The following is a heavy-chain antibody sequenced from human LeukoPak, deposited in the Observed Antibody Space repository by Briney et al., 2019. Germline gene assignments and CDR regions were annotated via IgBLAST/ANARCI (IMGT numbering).Heavy chain of an antibody. CDR3: ARGMGDYVYYYYGMDV. CDR1: GFTFSSYS. J-gene: IGHJ6*04. CDR2: ISSSSSYI. D-gene: IGHD4-17*01. Sequence: GGSLRLSCAASGFTFSSYSMNWVRQAPGKGLEWVSSISSSSSYIYYADSVKGRFTISRDDAKNSLYLQMNILRAEDTAVYYCARGMGDYVYYYYGMDVWGKGTTVTVSS. V-gene: IGHV3-21*01.